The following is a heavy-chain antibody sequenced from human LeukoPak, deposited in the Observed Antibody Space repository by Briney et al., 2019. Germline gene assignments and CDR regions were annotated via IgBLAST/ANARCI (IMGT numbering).Heavy chain of an antibody. D-gene: IGHD6-19*01. CDR2: ISAYNGNT. CDR3: TIALEPGIAVAGMDY. Sequence: ASVKVSCKASGYTFTSYGISWVRQAPGQGLECMGWISAYNGNTNYAQKLQGRVTMTTDTSTSTAYMELRSLRSDDTAVYYCTIALEPGIAVAGMDYWGQGTLVTVSS. J-gene: IGHJ4*02. CDR1: GYTFTSYG. V-gene: IGHV1-18*01.